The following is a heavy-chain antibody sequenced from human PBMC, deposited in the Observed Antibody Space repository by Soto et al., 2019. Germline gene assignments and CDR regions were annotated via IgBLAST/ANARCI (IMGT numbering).Heavy chain of an antibody. Sequence: GGSLRLSCAASGFTFSSYGMHWVRQAPGKGLEWVAVIWYDGSNKYYADSVKGRFTISRDNSKNTLYLQMNSLRAEDTAVYYCARDSQYGSGSSAFDYWGQGTMVTVSS. D-gene: IGHD3-10*01. CDR1: GFTFSSYG. V-gene: IGHV3-33*01. CDR3: ARDSQYGSGSSAFDY. J-gene: IGHJ4*02. CDR2: IWYDGSNK.